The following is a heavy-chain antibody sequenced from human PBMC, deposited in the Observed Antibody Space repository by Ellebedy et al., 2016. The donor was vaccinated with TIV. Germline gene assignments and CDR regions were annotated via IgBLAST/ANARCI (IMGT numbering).Heavy chain of an antibody. V-gene: IGHV3-11*01. D-gene: IGHD6-13*01. CDR1: GFIFSDYY. CDR3: ARDARFIDQQHNWFDP. J-gene: IGHJ5*02. CDR2: ISSSGSPI. Sequence: GGSLRLSCAASGFIFSDYYMIWIRQAPGKGLECVSYISSSGSPIYYADSVKGRFTISRDNATNSLYLQMNSLRAEDTAVYYCARDARFIDQQHNWFDPWGQGTLVTVSS.